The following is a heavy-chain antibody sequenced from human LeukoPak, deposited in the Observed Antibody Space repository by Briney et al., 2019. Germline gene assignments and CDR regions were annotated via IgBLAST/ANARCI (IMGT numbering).Heavy chain of an antibody. CDR1: GFTFSSYA. CDR2: ISGSGGST. V-gene: IGHV3-23*01. CDR3: ARDRDCSTTSCYDGHFDY. D-gene: IGHD2-2*01. Sequence: GGSLRLSCAASGFTFSSYAMSWVRQAPGKGLEWVSAISGSGGSTYYADSVKGRFTISRDNAKKSLFLQMNSLRAEDTAVYYCARDRDCSTTSCYDGHFDYWGQGTLVTVSS. J-gene: IGHJ4*02.